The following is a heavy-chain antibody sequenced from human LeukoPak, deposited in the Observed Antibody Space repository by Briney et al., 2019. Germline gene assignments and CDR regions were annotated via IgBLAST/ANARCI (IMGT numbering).Heavy chain of an antibody. CDR2: IYYSGST. D-gene: IGHD4-17*01. V-gene: IGHV4-59*01. Sequence: SETLSITCTASGRSFSSYYRSWIRQPPGKGLEWIGYIYYSGSTNYNPSLKSRVTISVDTSKNQFSVKLSSVTAADTAVYYCARDSHYGDPDYWGQGTLVTVSS. CDR3: ARDSHYGDPDY. CDR1: GRSFSSYY. J-gene: IGHJ4*02.